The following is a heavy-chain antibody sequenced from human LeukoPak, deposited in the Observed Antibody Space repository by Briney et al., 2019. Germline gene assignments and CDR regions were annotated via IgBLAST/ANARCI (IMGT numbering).Heavy chain of an antibody. Sequence: SETLSLTXAVYGGSFSGYYWSWIRQPPGKGLEWIGEINHSGSTNYNPSLKSRVTISVDTSKNQFSLKLSSVTAADTAVYYCARHDPVYYDFWSGYPLGGFDYWGQGTLVTVSS. CDR1: GGSFSGYY. CDR2: INHSGST. CDR3: ARHDPVYYDFWSGYPLGGFDY. J-gene: IGHJ4*02. V-gene: IGHV4-34*01. D-gene: IGHD3-3*01.